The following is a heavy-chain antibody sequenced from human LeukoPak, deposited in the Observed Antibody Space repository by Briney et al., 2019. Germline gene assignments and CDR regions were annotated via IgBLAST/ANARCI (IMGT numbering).Heavy chain of an antibody. CDR3: ARDSGWARSRPGGVDP. Sequence: ALVKVSCKASGGTFSSYAISWVRQAPGQGLEWMGRIIPIFGTANYAQKFQGRVTITTAESTSTAYMELSSVTAADTAVYYCARDSGWARSRPGGVDPWGQGTLVTVSS. V-gene: IGHV1-69*05. J-gene: IGHJ5*02. CDR1: GGTFSSYA. CDR2: IIPIFGTA. D-gene: IGHD3-10*01.